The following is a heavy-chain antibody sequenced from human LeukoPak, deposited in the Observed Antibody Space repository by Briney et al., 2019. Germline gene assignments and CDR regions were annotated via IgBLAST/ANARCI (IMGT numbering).Heavy chain of an antibody. Sequence: GGPLRLSCAASGFTFSNYGMHWVRQAPGKGLEWVAVISYDGSNKYYADSVRGRFTISRDNSKNTLFLQMDSLRTEDTAMYYCAKGREMSTTPYDYWGQGTLVTVSS. CDR2: ISYDGSNK. CDR1: GFTFSNYG. J-gene: IGHJ4*02. CDR3: AKGREMSTTPYDY. D-gene: IGHD5-24*01. V-gene: IGHV3-30*18.